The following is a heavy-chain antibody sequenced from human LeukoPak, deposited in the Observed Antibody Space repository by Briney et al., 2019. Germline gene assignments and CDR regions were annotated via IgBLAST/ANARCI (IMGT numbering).Heavy chain of an antibody. V-gene: IGHV1-46*01. J-gene: IGHJ4*02. CDR1: GYTFTSYY. CDR2: INPSGGST. Sequence: GASVKVSCKASGYTFTSYYMHWVRQAPGQGLEWMGIINPSGGSTSYAQKFQGRVTITADKSTSTAYMELSSLRSEDTAVYYCARDQNWNGEFDYWGQGTLVTVSS. CDR3: ARDQNWNGEFDY. D-gene: IGHD1-1*01.